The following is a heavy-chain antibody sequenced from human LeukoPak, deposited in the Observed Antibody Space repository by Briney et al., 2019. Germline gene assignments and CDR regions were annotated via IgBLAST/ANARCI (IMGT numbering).Heavy chain of an antibody. CDR3: SKDISAGGLDV. D-gene: IGHD3-16*02. J-gene: IGHJ6*02. CDR1: GFIVNDHA. Sequence: GGSLRLSCVASGFIVNDHAMHWVRQTPGKGLEWAAGVFWNGVDKGYADSVKGRFTIFRDNAKNSMYLQMNSLRIEDTALYYCSKDISAGGLDVWGPGTPVTVSS. V-gene: IGHV3-9*01. CDR2: VFWNGVDK.